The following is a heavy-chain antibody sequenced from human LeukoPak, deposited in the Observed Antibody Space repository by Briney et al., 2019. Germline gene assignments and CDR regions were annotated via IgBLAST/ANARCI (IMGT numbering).Heavy chain of an antibody. D-gene: IGHD2-15*01. V-gene: IGHV3-21*04. CDR2: ISSSSSYI. CDR1: GFTFSSYS. CDR3: AKQLGYCSDGSCYFPY. J-gene: IGHJ4*02. Sequence: GGSLRLSCAASGFTFSSYSMYRVRQAPGKGLEWVSSISSSSSYIYYADSVKGRFTISRDNSKSTLCLQMNSLRAEDTAVYYCAKQLGYCSDGSCYFPYWGQGTLVTVSS.